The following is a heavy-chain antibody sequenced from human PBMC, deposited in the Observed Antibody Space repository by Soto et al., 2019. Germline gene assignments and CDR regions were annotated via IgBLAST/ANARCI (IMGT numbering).Heavy chain of an antibody. V-gene: IGHV4-59*01. CDR1: GGSISSYY. CDR3: ARENGYSYGRRPHIYYYYGMDV. J-gene: IGHJ6*02. Sequence: SETLSLTCIVSGGSISSYYWSWIRQPPGKGLEWIGYIYYSGSTNYNPSLKSRVTISVDTSKNQFSLKLSSVTAADTAVYYCARENGYSYGRRPHIYYYYGMDVWGQGTTVTVSS. D-gene: IGHD5-18*01. CDR2: IYYSGST.